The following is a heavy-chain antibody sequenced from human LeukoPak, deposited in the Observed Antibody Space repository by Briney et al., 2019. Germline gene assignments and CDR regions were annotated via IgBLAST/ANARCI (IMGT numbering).Heavy chain of an antibody. V-gene: IGHV3-23*01. CDR3: AEEVGNTYPTFVY. Sequence: PGGSLRLSCAASGFTFSNYVMSWVRQAPGKGLEWVSSISGSGGSTYYADSVKGRFTISRDNSKNTLYLQMNSLRVEDTAVYYCAEEVGNTYPTFVYWGQGTLVTVSS. CDR1: GFTFSNYV. CDR2: ISGSGGST. D-gene: IGHD1-26*01. J-gene: IGHJ4*02.